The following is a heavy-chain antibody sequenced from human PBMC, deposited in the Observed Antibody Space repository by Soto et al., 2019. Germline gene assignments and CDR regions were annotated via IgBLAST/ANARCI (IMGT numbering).Heavy chain of an antibody. CDR3: AREGATAAKMFDY. V-gene: IGHV1-46*01. J-gene: IGHJ4*02. CDR2: INPNGDTT. CDR1: GYTFSNYY. Sequence: ASAKVSCKASGYTFSNYYMHWVRQAPGQGLEWMGGINPNGDTTYYAQKFLGRLTVTRDTSTSTVYMELSSLRSDDTAVYYCAREGATAAKMFDYWGQGTLVTVSS. D-gene: IGHD2-2*01.